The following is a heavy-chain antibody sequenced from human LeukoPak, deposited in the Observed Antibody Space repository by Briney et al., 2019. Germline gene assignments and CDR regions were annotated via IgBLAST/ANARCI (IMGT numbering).Heavy chain of an antibody. J-gene: IGHJ4*02. D-gene: IGHD3-10*01. CDR2: IIPILGIA. Sequence: SVKVSCKAFGGSFGTHVITWVRQAPGQGLEWMGRIIPILGIANYAQKFQGRVTITADKSTSTAYMELSSLRSEDTAVYYCARSVVRGVIITLSIDYWGQGTLVTVSS. CDR1: GGSFGTHV. V-gene: IGHV1-69*04. CDR3: ARSVVRGVIITLSIDY.